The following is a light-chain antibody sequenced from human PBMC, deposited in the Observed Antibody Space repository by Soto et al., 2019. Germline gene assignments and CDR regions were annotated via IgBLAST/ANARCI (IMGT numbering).Light chain of an antibody. CDR1: QSVSRTY. V-gene: IGKV3-20*01. CDR3: QQYGPSGT. CDR2: ATS. Sequence: EIGLTQSPGTLSLSPGERATLSCRASQSVSRTYLAWYQHKPVQATRLLIYATSSRATGIPDTFSGSGSGTDFTLTISRLEHENFAVYYCQQYGPSGTFGQRTQVEIK. J-gene: IGKJ1*01.